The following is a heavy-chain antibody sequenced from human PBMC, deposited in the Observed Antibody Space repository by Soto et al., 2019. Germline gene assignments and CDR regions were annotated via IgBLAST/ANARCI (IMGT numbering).Heavy chain of an antibody. V-gene: IGHV4-39*01. CDR3: ARHSMITFDY. CDR1: GGSISSSSYY. J-gene: IGHJ4*02. CDR2: IYYSGST. D-gene: IGHD3-16*01. Sequence: QLPLQESGPGLVKPSETLSLTCTVSGGSISSSSYYWGWIRQPPGKGLEWIGSIYYSGSTYYNPSLNSRVTISVDTSKNQFSLKLSSVTATDTAVYYCARHSMITFDYWGQGTLVTVSS.